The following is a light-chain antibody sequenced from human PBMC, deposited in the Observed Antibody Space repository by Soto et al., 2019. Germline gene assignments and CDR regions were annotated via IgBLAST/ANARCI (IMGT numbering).Light chain of an antibody. V-gene: IGLV2-11*01. Sequence: QSALTQPRSVSGSPGQSVTISCTGTNNDVGGYTHVSWYQHHPGKAPKLMIHDVSKRPSGVPDRFSGSKSGNTASLTISGLQAEDEADYYCCSYAGSYTWVFGGGTKVTVL. J-gene: IGLJ3*02. CDR1: NNDVGGYTH. CDR2: DVS. CDR3: CSYAGSYTWV.